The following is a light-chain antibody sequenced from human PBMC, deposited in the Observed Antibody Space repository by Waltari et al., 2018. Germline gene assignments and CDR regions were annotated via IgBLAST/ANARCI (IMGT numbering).Light chain of an antibody. J-gene: IGLJ3*02. CDR3: SSYTTRNTLWV. CDR1: SSDVGDYNF. CDR2: HVH. Sequence: QSALTQPASVSGSPGQSITISCTGTSSDVGDYNFVSWYQQHPGKAPPLIISHVHSRPSGVSNRFSGSKSGNTASLTISELQAEDGADYYCSSYTTRNTLWVFGGGTKLTVL. V-gene: IGLV2-14*03.